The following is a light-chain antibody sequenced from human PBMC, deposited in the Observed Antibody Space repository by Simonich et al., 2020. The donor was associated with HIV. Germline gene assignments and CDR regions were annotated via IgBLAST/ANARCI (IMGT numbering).Light chain of an antibody. CDR3: QQSYTTPRA. CDR1: QSVLSD. J-gene: IGKJ1*01. CDR2: GAS. V-gene: IGKV3-15*01. Sequence: EIVMTQSPATLSVSPGERATLSCRASQSVLSDLAWYQQKPGQAPRLLIYGASTRATGIPARYSGSGSGTDFTLTIGSLQPEDFATYYCQQSYTTPRAFGQGTKVEIK.